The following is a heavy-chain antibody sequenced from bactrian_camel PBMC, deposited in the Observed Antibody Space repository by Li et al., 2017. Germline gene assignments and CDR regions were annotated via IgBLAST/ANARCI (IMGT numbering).Heavy chain of an antibody. V-gene: IGHV3S55*01. CDR1: GIMFGRLC. D-gene: IGHD6*01. CDR2: VDRGG. J-gene: IGHJ4*01. CDR3: AARFRSSAGLCSASWNY. Sequence: QLVESGGGSVQAGGSLRLSCEGYGIMFGRLCMGWFRQAPGKEREEVARVDRGGTVADSVKGRFTISGDNDKNTLHLQMNTLKPEDTAKYYCAARFRSSAGLCSASWNYWGQGTQVTVS.